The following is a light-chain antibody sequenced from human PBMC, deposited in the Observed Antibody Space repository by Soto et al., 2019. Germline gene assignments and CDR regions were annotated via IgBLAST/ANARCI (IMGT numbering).Light chain of an antibody. CDR2: TPN. CDR3: AAWDDSLNGHV. V-gene: IGLV1-44*01. J-gene: IGLJ1*01. CDR1: SSKIGTSS. Sequence: QSALTQPHSAYGTHGERGTISYSGSSSKIGTSSVHWFQQLPGTAPKLLISTPNQRPSGVPERFSGSKSGTSASLAISGLQSEDEADYYCAAWDDSLNGHVFGTGTKVTVL.